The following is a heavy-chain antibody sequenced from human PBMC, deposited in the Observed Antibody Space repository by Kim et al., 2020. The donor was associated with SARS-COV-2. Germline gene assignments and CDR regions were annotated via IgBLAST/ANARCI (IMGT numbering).Heavy chain of an antibody. J-gene: IGHJ4*02. Sequence: NYTPSLSSRVTISVDTTKNQFSLKLSSVTAADTAVYYCAGTVRGANFDYWGRGALVTVSS. CDR3: AGTVRGANFDY. V-gene: IGHV4-4*09. D-gene: IGHD3-10*01.